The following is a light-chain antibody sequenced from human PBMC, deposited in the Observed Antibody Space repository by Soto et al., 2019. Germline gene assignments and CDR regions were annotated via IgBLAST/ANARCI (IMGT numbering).Light chain of an antibody. CDR2: DAS. Sequence: EIVLTQSPATLSLSPGERATLSCRASQSVSSYLAWYQQKPGQAPRLLIYDASNRATGIPARFSGSGSGTDFTLTISSLEPEDFAVYYCQHETITFGQGTRLEIK. V-gene: IGKV3-11*01. CDR1: QSVSSY. J-gene: IGKJ5*01. CDR3: QHETIT.